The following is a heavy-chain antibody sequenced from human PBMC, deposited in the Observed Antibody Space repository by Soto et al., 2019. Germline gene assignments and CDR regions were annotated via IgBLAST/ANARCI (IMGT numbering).Heavy chain of an antibody. CDR2: ISSSSSYI. CDR3: ARDGVVDRYYYGMDV. CDR1: GFTFSSYS. Sequence: EVQLVESGGGLVKPGGSLRLSCAASGFTFSSYSMNWVRQAPGKGLEWVSSISSSSSYIYYADSVKGRFTISRDNAKNSLYLQMNSLRAEDTAVHYCARDGVVDRYYYGMDVWGQGTTVTVSS. J-gene: IGHJ6*02. D-gene: IGHD3-3*01. V-gene: IGHV3-21*01.